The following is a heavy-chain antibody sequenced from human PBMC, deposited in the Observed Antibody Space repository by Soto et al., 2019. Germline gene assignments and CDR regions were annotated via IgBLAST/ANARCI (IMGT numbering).Heavy chain of an antibody. D-gene: IGHD1-26*01. CDR3: AREGGSYSDYYYYGMDV. V-gene: IGHV1-18*01. CDR2: ISAYNGNT. J-gene: IGHJ6*02. Sequence: ASVKVSCKASGYTFTSYGISWVRQAPGQGLEWMGWISAYNGNTNYAQKLQGRVTMTTDTSTSTAYMELRSLRSDDTAVYYCAREGGSYSDYYYYGMDVWGQGTTVTVSS. CDR1: GYTFTSYG.